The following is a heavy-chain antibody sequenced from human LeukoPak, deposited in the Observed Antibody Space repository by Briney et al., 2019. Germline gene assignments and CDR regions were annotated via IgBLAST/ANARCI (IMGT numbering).Heavy chain of an antibody. CDR3: ARGRSYCSSTSCYLVY. CDR1: GFTFSSYS. CDR2: ISSSSSTI. D-gene: IGHD2-2*01. V-gene: IGHV3-48*01. Sequence: GGSLRLSCAASGFTFSSYSVNWVRQAPGKGLEWVSYISSSSSTIYYADSVKGRFTISRDNAKDSLYLQMNSLRAEDTAVYYCARGRSYCSSTSCYLVYWGQGTLVTVSS. J-gene: IGHJ4*02.